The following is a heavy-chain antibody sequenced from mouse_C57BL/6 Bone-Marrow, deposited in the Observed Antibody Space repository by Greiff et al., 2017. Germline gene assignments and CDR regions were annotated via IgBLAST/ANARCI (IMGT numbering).Heavy chain of an antibody. CDR1: GYTFTSYG. Sequence: VQLQESGAELARPGASVKLSCKASGYTFTSYGISWVKQRTGQGLEWIGEIYPRSGNTYYNEKFKGKATLTADKSSSTAYTELRSLTSEDSAVYFCARSDGYYGFAYWGQGTLVTVSA. CDR3: ARSDGYYGFAY. J-gene: IGHJ3*01. D-gene: IGHD2-3*01. V-gene: IGHV1-81*01. CDR2: IYPRSGNT.